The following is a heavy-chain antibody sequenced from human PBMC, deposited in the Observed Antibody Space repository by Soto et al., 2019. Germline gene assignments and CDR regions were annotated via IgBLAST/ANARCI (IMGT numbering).Heavy chain of an antibody. J-gene: IGHJ6*02. V-gene: IGHV1-2*02. Sequence: ASVKVSCKASGYTFTGYYMHWVLQAPGEGLEWMGWINPNSGGTNYAQKFQGRVTMTRDTSISTAYMELSRLRSDDTAVYYCARDSSSRILYYYGMDVWGQGTTVTVSS. CDR3: ARDSSSRILYYYGMDV. D-gene: IGHD6-13*01. CDR2: INPNSGGT. CDR1: GYTFTGYY.